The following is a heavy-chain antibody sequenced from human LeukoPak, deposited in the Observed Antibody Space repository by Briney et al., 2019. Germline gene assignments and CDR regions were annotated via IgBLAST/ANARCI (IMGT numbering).Heavy chain of an antibody. V-gene: IGHV3-13*01. CDR2: IGTTGDT. CDR3: ARGGFDWLLFNYYYYMDV. CDR1: GFTFTTYD. Sequence: GGSLRLSCAASGFTFTTYDMHWVRQATGKGLEWVSAIGTTGDTYYPGSVKGRFTISRENAKNSLYLQMNSLRAEDTAVYYCARGGFDWLLFNYYYYMDVWGKGTTVTISS. D-gene: IGHD3-9*01. J-gene: IGHJ6*03.